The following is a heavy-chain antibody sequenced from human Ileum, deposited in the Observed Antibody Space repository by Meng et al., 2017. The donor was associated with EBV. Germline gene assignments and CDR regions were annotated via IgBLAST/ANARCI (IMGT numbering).Heavy chain of an antibody. V-gene: IGHV4-28*01. CDR3: ARNSESGSYIDY. CDR1: GYSISTTNW. J-gene: IGHJ4*02. Sequence: HVLLQESGPGLVKPTDPLALTCAASGYSISTTNWWGWIRQPPGKGLEWIGHIYYSGTTYNNPSLKSRVTMSIDPSKNQFSLKLSSVTAVDTAVYYCARNSESGSYIDYWGLGTLVTVSS. CDR2: IYYSGTT. D-gene: IGHD1-26*01.